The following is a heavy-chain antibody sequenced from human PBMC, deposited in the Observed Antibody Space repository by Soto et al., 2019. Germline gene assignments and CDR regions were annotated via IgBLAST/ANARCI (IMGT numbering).Heavy chain of an antibody. J-gene: IGHJ4*02. CDR3: ARGPSSLGY. CDR2: IWYDGSNK. Sequence: QVQLVESGGGVVQPGRSLRLSCAASGFTFSSYGMHWVRQAPGKGLEWVAVIWYDGSNKYYADSVKGRFTISRDNSKNTLYLQMNSLIAEDTAVYYCARGPSSLGYWGQGTLVTVSS. CDR1: GFTFSSYG. V-gene: IGHV3-33*01.